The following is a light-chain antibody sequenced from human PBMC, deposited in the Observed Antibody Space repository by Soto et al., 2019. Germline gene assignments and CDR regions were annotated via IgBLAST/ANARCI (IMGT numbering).Light chain of an antibody. CDR3: QQHNNWPPWT. CDR1: QSVSSN. CDR2: GAS. J-gene: IGKJ1*01. V-gene: IGKV3-15*01. Sequence: EIVMTQSPATLSVSPGERATLSCRASQSVSSNLAWYQQKPGQAPRLLMYGASTRATGIPDRFSGSGSGTEFTLSIRSLQSEDFPVYYCQQHNNWPPWTFGQGTTVDSK.